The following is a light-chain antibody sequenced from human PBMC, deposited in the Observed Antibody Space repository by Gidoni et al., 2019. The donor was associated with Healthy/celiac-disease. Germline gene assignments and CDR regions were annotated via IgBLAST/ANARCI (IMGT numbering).Light chain of an antibody. CDR3: QQSYSTPVT. V-gene: IGKV1-39*01. J-gene: IGKJ2*01. CDR2: AAS. Sequence: DIQLTQSPSSLSASVGDRVTITCRASQSISSYLNWYQQKPGKAPKLLIYAASSLKSGVPSRFSGSGSGKDFTLTISSLQPEDFATYYCQQSYSTPVTFGQGTKLEIK. CDR1: QSISSY.